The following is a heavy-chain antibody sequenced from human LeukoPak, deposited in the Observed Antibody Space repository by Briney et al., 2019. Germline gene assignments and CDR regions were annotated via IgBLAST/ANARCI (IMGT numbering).Heavy chain of an antibody. CDR2: INQDGSEE. J-gene: IGHJ4*02. CDR1: GFTFSNYW. D-gene: IGHD5-12*01. V-gene: IGHV3-7*01. Sequence: GGSLRLSCAASGFTFSNYWMTWVRQAPGRGLEWVAHINQDGSEEHYMDSVKARFTISRDNAKNSLSLQMNSLRAEDTAVYYCVRDGGVSGYDLLDYWGQGTLVTVSS. CDR3: VRDGGVSGYDLLDY.